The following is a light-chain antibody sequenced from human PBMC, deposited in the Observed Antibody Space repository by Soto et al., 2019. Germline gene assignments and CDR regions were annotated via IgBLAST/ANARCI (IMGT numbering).Light chain of an antibody. CDR2: DVA. CDR3: TSYTDTTPHYV. V-gene: IGLV2-14*03. CDR1: SSDIKSENY. Sequence: QSVPTQPASVSGSPGQSITISCSGTSSDIKSENYVSWYRQHPGECPQLIIYDVAKRPPGVSNRFSGSKSGNTASLIISGLQAEDEADYYCTSYTDTTPHYVFGTGTKLTVL. J-gene: IGLJ1*01.